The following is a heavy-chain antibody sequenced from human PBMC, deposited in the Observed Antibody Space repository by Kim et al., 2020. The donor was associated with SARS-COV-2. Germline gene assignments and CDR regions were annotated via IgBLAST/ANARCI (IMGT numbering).Heavy chain of an antibody. CDR3: ARGLKEHYDSSGYYYIDY. Sequence: SETLSLTCAVYGGSFSGYYWSWIRQPPGKGLEWIGEINHSGSTNYNPSLKSRVTISVDTSKNQFSLKLSSVTAADTAVYYCARGLKEHYDSSGYYYIDYWGQGTLVTVSS. D-gene: IGHD3-22*01. J-gene: IGHJ4*02. CDR2: INHSGST. CDR1: GGSFSGYY. V-gene: IGHV4-34*01.